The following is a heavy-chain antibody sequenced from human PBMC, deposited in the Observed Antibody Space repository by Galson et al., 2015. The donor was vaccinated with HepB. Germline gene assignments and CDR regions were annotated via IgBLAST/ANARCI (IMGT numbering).Heavy chain of an antibody. CDR3: ARTQGDDFWSGHSSFDY. CDR1: GGTFSSYA. D-gene: IGHD3-3*01. V-gene: IGHV1-69*13. CDR2: IIPIFGIA. Sequence: SVKVSCKASGGTFSSYAISWVRQAPGQGLEWMGGIIPIFGIANYAQKFQGRVTITADESTSTAYMELSSLRSEDTAVYYCARTQGDDFWSGHSSFDYWGRGTLVTVSS. J-gene: IGHJ4*02.